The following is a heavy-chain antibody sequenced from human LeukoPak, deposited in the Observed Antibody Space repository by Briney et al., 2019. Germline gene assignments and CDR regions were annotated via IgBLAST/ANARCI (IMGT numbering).Heavy chain of an antibody. V-gene: IGHV3-21*01. Sequence: PGGSLRLSCTASGFTFNSYAMNWVRQAPGKGLEWVSSISSSSSYIYYADSVKGRFTISRDNAKNSLYLQMNSLRAEDTAVYYCARDASPMVYIGMDVWGQGTTVTVSS. J-gene: IGHJ6*02. D-gene: IGHD3-10*01. CDR1: GFTFNSYA. CDR3: ARDASPMVYIGMDV. CDR2: ISSSSSYI.